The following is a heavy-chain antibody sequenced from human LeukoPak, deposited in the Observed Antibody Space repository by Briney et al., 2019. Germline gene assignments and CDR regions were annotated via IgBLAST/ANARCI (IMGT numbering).Heavy chain of an antibody. Sequence: PSETLSLTCTVSGGSISSYYWSWIRQPPGKGLEWIGYIYYSGSTNYNPSLKSRVTISVDTSKNRFSLKLSSVTAADTAVYYCARVVVVPAAVSYDYYYYMDVWGKGTTVTVSS. CDR1: GGSISSYY. CDR3: ARVVVVPAAVSYDYYYYMDV. D-gene: IGHD2-2*01. V-gene: IGHV4-59*01. J-gene: IGHJ6*03. CDR2: IYYSGST.